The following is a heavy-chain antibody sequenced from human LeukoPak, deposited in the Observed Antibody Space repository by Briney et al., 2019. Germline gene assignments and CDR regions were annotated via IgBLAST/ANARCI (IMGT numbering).Heavy chain of an antibody. J-gene: IGHJ4*02. D-gene: IGHD3-10*01. Sequence: GGSLRLSCAASGFTFSSYAMSWVRQAPGKGLEWVSAISGSGGSTYYADSVKGRFTISRDNSKNTLYLQMNSLRAEDTAVYYCAKDPKYYYGSGSYMLFDYWGQGTLVTVSS. V-gene: IGHV3-23*01. CDR3: AKDPKYYYGSGSYMLFDY. CDR2: ISGSGGST. CDR1: GFTFSSYA.